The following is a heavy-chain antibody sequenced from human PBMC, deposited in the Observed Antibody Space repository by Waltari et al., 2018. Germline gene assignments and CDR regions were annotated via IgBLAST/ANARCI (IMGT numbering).Heavy chain of an antibody. CDR1: GYRFTDIY. CDR3: VTDGGHHDLDY. V-gene: IGHV1-46*04. D-gene: IGHD3-16*01. J-gene: IGHJ4*02. Sequence: QVHLVQSGAEVKKPGASVKLSCMASGYRFTDIYIHWVRQAPGQGLEWIGRIIPASGVTIYAQRLQGRVTVTRDTSTSTVYMELNSLRSDDTAVYYCVTDGGHHDLDYWGQGTLVTVSS. CDR2: IIPASGVT.